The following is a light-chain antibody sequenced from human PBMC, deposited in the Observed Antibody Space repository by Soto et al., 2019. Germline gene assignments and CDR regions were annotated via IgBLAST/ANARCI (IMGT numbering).Light chain of an antibody. Sequence: DIQMTQSPSSVSASVGDRVTITCRASQDISHCLAWHQQKPGEAPKLLIYSATTLHSGVPSRFSGSGSGTDFSLTYSCPKPEELATYYCQRDDTFPLTVGGGNRVEIK. CDR2: SAT. CDR3: QRDDTFPLT. V-gene: IGKV1-12*01. J-gene: IGKJ4*01. CDR1: QDISHC.